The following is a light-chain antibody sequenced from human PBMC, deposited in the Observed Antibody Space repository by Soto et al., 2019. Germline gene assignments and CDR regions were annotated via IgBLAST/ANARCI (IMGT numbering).Light chain of an antibody. J-gene: IGKJ5*01. CDR2: DAS. Sequence: EIVLTQSPATLSLSPGERATLSCRASQSVSSYLAWYQQKPGQAPRLLIYDASNRATGIPARCSGSGSGTDFTLTISSLEPEDFAVYYCQQRSNWPPVNFGQGTRLEIK. V-gene: IGKV3-11*01. CDR1: QSVSSY. CDR3: QQRSNWPPVN.